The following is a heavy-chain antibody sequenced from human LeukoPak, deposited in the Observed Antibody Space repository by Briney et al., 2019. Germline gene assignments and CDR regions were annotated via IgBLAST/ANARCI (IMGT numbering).Heavy chain of an antibody. D-gene: IGHD3-10*01. J-gene: IGHJ5*02. CDR1: GYTFTSYG. Sequence: ASVKVSCKASGYTFTSYGISWVRQAPGQGLEWMGWISAYNGNTNYAQKLQGRVTMTTDTSTSTAYMELRSLRSDDTAVYYCARRAYGSGSLLDWFDPWGQETLVTVSS. V-gene: IGHV1-18*01. CDR3: ARRAYGSGSLLDWFDP. CDR2: ISAYNGNT.